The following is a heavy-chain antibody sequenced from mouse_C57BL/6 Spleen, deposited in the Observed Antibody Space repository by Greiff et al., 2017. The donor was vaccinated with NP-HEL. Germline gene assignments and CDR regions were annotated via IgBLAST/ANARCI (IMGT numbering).Heavy chain of an antibody. Sequence: QVQLQQSGPELVKPGASVKLSCKASGYTFSSSWMNWVKQRPGKGLEWIGRIYPGDGDTNYNGKFKGKATLTADKSSSTAYMQLSSLTSEDSAVSVGAEADSSYVNYFDDWGKGTTVTVSS. J-gene: IGHJ2*01. V-gene: IGHV1-82*01. CDR1: GYTFSSSW. CDR3: AEADSSYVNYFDD. CDR2: IYPGDGDT. D-gene: IGHD1-1*01.